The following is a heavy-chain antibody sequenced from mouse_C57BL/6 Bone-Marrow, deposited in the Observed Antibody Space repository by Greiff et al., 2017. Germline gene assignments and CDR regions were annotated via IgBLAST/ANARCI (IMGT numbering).Heavy chain of an antibody. Sequence: VQLQQSGTELVKPGASVKLSCKASGYTFTSYWMHWVKQRPGQGLEWIGNINPSNGGTNYNEKFKSKATLTVDKSSSTSYMQLSSLTSEDSAVYYCARPHYYGSSHYWYFDVWGTGTTVTVYS. CDR3: ARPHYYGSSHYWYFDV. D-gene: IGHD1-1*01. CDR2: INPSNGGT. V-gene: IGHV1-53*01. CDR1: GYTFTSYW. J-gene: IGHJ1*03.